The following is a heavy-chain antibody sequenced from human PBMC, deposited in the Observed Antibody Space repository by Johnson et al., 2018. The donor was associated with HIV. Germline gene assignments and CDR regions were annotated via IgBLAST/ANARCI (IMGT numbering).Heavy chain of an antibody. Sequence: EVQVVESGGGVVQPGRSLRLSCIASGFTVSSNYMSWVRQAPGKGLEWLANIREDGSDKYYAGSVKGRFTISRDNAKNSLYLQMNNLRGEDTAVYYCVRDHQPWGQGTMVTVSS. D-gene: IGHD2-2*01. CDR3: VRDHQP. CDR1: GFTVSSNY. CDR2: IREDGSDK. V-gene: IGHV3-7*05. J-gene: IGHJ3*01.